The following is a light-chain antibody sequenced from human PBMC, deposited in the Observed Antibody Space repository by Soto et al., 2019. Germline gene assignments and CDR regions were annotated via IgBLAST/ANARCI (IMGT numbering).Light chain of an antibody. CDR2: GAS. V-gene: IGKV3-15*01. CDR1: QSVSSN. Sequence: EIVMTQSPATLSVSPGERATLSCRASQSVSSNLAWYQQKPGQAPRLLIYGASTRATGIPARFSGSGSGTEFTLTISSLQSDDFALYYCQQYNNWPPFTFGPRTKLDIK. CDR3: QQYNNWPPFT. J-gene: IGKJ3*01.